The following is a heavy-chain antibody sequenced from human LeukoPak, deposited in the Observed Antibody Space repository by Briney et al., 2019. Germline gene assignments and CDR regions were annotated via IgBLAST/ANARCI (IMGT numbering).Heavy chain of an antibody. CDR1: GFTFSDYY. D-gene: IGHD3-16*02. CDR3: ARDVTPYYYMDV. J-gene: IGHJ6*03. Sequence: GGSLRLSCTASGFTFSDYYMNWIRQAPGKGLEWVSYISSSGDTIYYADSVKGRFTISRDNAKNSLYLQMNSLRAEDTAVYYCARDVTPYYYMDVWGKGTTVTISS. V-gene: IGHV3-11*01. CDR2: ISSSGDTI.